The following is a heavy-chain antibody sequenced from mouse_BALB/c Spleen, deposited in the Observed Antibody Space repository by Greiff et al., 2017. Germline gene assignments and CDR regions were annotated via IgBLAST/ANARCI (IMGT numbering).Heavy chain of an antibody. CDR2: ISSGSSTI. Sequence: EVQLVESGGGLVQPGGSRKLSCAASGFTFSSFGMHWVRQAPEKGLEWVAYISSGSSTIYYADTVKGRFTISRDNPKNTLFLQMTSLRSEDTAMYYCARSNYGNYVTYWGQGTLVTVSA. CDR1: GFTFSSFG. D-gene: IGHD2-1*01. J-gene: IGHJ3*01. CDR3: ARSNYGNYVTY. V-gene: IGHV5-17*02.